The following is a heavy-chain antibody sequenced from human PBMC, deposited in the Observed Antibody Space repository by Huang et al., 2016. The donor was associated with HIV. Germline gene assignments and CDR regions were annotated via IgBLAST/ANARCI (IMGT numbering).Heavy chain of an antibody. CDR2: ISYDGRSQ. CDR3: AKESRWFSDFDH. D-gene: IGHD2-15*01. CDR1: GFKLSGFG. J-gene: IGHJ4*02. V-gene: IGHV3-30*18. Sequence: QVHLVESGGGVVQPGGSLRLSCAASGFKLSGFGMPWVRQAPGKGLEWVAVISYDGRSQFYTDSVKCRFTISRDNSDNTLSLQMKGLRPDDTAVYYCAKESRWFSDFDHWGQGVLVSVSS.